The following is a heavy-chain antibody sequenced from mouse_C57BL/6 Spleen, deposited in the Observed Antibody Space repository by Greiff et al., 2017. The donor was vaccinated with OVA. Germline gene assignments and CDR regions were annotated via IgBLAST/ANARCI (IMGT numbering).Heavy chain of an antibody. Sequence: EVHLVESGGGLVKPGGSLKLSCAASGFTFSSYTMSWVRQTPEKRLEWVATISGGGGNTYYPDSVKGRFTISRDNAKNTLYLQMSSLRSEDTALYYCARHMDGYYPQAMDCWGQGTSVTVSS. J-gene: IGHJ4*01. CDR2: ISGGGGNT. V-gene: IGHV5-9*01. CDR3: ARHMDGYYPQAMDC. D-gene: IGHD2-3*01. CDR1: GFTFSSYT.